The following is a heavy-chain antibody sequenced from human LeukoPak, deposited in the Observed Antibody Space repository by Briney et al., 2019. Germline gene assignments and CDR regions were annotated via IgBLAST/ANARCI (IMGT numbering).Heavy chain of an antibody. CDR2: ISAYNGNT. J-gene: IGHJ4*02. V-gene: IGHV1-18*01. Sequence: GASVKVSCKASGYTFTSYGISWVRQAPGQGLEWMGWISAYNGNTNYAQKLQGRVTMTTDTSTSTAYMELRSLRSDDTAVYYCARDSRGTGYCSSTSCYLYRNWGQGTLVTVSS. CDR1: GYTFTSYG. D-gene: IGHD2-2*01. CDR3: ARDSRGTGYCSSTSCYLYRN.